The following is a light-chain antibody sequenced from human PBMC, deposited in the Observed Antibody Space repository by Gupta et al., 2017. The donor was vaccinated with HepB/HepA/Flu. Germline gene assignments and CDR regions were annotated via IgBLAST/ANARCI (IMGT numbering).Light chain of an antibody. J-gene: IGKJ1*01. CDR2: GAS. Sequence: EIVLTQSPGTLSLSPGERVTLSCRSSQSVSSSYLAWYQQKPGQAPRLLSSGASTRATGIPDRFSGSGSGTDFTLTISRLEPEDFAVYYCQQYGSSFGTFGQGTKVEIK. V-gene: IGKV3-20*01. CDR3: QQYGSSFGT. CDR1: QSVSSSY.